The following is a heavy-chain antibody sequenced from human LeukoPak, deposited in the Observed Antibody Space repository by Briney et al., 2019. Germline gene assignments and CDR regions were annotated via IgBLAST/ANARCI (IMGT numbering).Heavy chain of an antibody. CDR1: GFTVSTNY. CDR2: IYSGGNT. D-gene: IGHD4-23*01. Sequence: GGSLRLSCAASGFTVSTNYMSWVRQAPGKGLEWVSLIYSGGNTYYADSVKGRFTISRDNAKNSLYLQMNSLRAEDTAVYYCASTVANDYWGQGTLVTVSS. CDR3: ASTVANDY. V-gene: IGHV3-53*01. J-gene: IGHJ4*02.